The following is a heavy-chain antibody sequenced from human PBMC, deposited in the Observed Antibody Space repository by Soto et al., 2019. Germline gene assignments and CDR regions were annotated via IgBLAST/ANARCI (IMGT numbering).Heavy chain of an antibody. V-gene: IGHV3-30*18. J-gene: IGHJ4*02. Sequence: QVQLVESGGGVVQPGRSLRLSCAASGFTFSSYGMHWVRQAPGKGLEWVAVISYDGSNKYYADSVKGRFTISRDNSKNTLYLQMNRLRAEDTAVYYCAKGSSVAGSLDHWGQGTLVTVSS. CDR1: GFTFSSYG. D-gene: IGHD6-19*01. CDR3: AKGSSVAGSLDH. CDR2: ISYDGSNK.